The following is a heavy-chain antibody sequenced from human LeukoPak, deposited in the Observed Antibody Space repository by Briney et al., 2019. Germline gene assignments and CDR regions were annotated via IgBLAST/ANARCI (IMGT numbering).Heavy chain of an antibody. Sequence: PGASVKVSCKASGYTFTSYYMHWVRQAPGQGLEWMGIINPSGGSTSYAQKFQGRVTMTRDTSTSTVYMELSSLRSEDTAVYYCARSVGATLYYYYYMDVWGKGTTVTVSS. J-gene: IGHJ6*03. CDR1: GYTFTSYY. V-gene: IGHV1-46*01. CDR3: ARSVGATLYYYYYMDV. D-gene: IGHD1-26*01. CDR2: INPSGGST.